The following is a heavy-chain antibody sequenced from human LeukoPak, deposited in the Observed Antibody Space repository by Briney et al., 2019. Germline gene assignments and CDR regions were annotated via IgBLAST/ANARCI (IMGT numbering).Heavy chain of an antibody. CDR1: GYSISSGYY. Sequence: SETLSLTCTVSGYSISSGYYWGWIRQPPGKGLEWIGSIYHSGSTNYNPSLKSRVTISVDTSKNQFSLKLSSVTAADTAVYYCARVESAYNWNHYYYYYYMDVWGKGTTVTVSS. V-gene: IGHV4-38-2*02. CDR3: ARVESAYNWNHYYYYYYMDV. D-gene: IGHD1-20*01. J-gene: IGHJ6*03. CDR2: IYHSGST.